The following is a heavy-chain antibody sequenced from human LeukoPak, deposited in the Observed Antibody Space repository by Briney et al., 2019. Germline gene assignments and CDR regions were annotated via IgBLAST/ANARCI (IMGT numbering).Heavy chain of an antibody. CDR1: GGSISSYY. J-gene: IGHJ3*02. Sequence: SETLSLTCTVSGGSISSYYWSWIRQPAGEGLEWIGRIYTSGSTNYNPSLKSRITMSVDSSKNQFSLKVISVTAADTAVYYCARDPGPYGSGANNGFDIWGQGTMVTVSS. CDR2: IYTSGST. D-gene: IGHD3-10*01. CDR3: ARDPGPYGSGANNGFDI. V-gene: IGHV4-4*07.